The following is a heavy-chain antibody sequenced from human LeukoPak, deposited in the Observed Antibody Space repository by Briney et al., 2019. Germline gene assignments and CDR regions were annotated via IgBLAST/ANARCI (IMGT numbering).Heavy chain of an antibody. CDR3: ATLQSSGYDYSDY. J-gene: IGHJ4*02. CDR1: GGSISTYY. Sequence: PSETLSLTCTVSGGSISTYYWSWIRQPPGKGLEWIGYIYYSGYTDYNPSLKSRVTMSVDTSKNQFSLKLTSVTAADTAAYYCATLQSSGYDYSDYWGQGILVTVSS. V-gene: IGHV4-59*08. D-gene: IGHD3-22*01. CDR2: IYYSGYT.